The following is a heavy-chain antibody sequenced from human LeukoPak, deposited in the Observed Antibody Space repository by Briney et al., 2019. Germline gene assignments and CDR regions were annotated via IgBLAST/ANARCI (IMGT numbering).Heavy chain of an antibody. V-gene: IGHV3-33*01. D-gene: IGHD2-2*01. CDR2: IWYDGSNK. J-gene: IGHJ6*02. Sequence: GRSLRLSCAASGFTFSSYGMHWVRQAPGKGLEWVAVIWYDGSNKYYADSVKGRFTISRDNSKNTLYRQMNRLRAEDTAVYYCARRASGSNSGYYYYGMDVWGQGTTVTVSS. CDR3: ARRASGSNSGYYYYGMDV. CDR1: GFTFSSYG.